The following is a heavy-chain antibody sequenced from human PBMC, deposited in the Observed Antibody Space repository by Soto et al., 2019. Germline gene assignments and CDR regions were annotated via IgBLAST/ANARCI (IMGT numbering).Heavy chain of an antibody. D-gene: IGHD6-13*01. CDR1: GYNFTHYA. CDR3: ARGLAAAGA. CDR2: INAGSGNT. Sequence: QVQLVQSGAEVKKPGASVKVSCTASGYNFTHYAIHWVRHAPGQRLEWMGFINAGSGNTKYSQTFQGRLTFTKATSASTAYMYLSSLRSEDTAIYYCARGLAAAGAWGQGTLVTVSS. J-gene: IGHJ5*02. V-gene: IGHV1-3*01.